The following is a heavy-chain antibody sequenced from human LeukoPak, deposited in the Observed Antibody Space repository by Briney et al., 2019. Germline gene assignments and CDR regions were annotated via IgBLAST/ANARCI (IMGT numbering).Heavy chain of an antibody. Sequence: GGSLRLSCAASGFTYSHYGMHWVRQAPGKGLEWVAVISYDGSNKYYTESVKCRFTISRDNSKNTLYLEMNYLRVEDTAVYYCAKDHVEQWLVLDYWGQGNLVTVSS. CDR1: GFTYSHYG. V-gene: IGHV3-30*18. D-gene: IGHD6-19*01. CDR2: ISYDGSNK. J-gene: IGHJ4*02. CDR3: AKDHVEQWLVLDY.